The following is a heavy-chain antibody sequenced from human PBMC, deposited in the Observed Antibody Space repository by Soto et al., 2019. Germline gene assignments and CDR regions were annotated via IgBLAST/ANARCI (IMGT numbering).Heavy chain of an antibody. CDR2: IYYSGST. CDR3: AREVSSSWYNWFDP. Sequence: PSETLSLTCTVSGGSISSYYWSWIRQPPGKGLEWIGCIYYSGSTNYNPSLKSRVTISVDTSKNQFSLKLSSVTAADTAVYYCAREVSSSWYNWFDPWGQGTLVTVSS. J-gene: IGHJ5*02. CDR1: GGSISSYY. V-gene: IGHV4-59*01. D-gene: IGHD6-13*01.